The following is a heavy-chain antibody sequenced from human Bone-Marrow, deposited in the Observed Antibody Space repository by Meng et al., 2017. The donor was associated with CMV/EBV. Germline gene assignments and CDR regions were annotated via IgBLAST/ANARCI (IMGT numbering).Heavy chain of an antibody. D-gene: IGHD3-10*01. CDR3: AREVLPGSGFSFPMVRGAADY. CDR2: ISTYKGAT. V-gene: IGHV1-18*04. Sequence: ASVKVSCKASGYTFTGYYMHWVRQAPGQGLEWMGWISTYKGATNYGQNFQGRVTMTTDTSRSTTYMELKSLRSDDTAIYYCAREVLPGSGFSFPMVRGAADYWGQGNLVTVSS. CDR1: GYTFTGYY. J-gene: IGHJ4*02.